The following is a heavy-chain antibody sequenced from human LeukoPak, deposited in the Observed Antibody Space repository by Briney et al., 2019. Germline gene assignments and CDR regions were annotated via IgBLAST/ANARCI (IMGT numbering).Heavy chain of an antibody. J-gene: IGHJ4*02. V-gene: IGHV4-39*01. Sequence: SETLSLTCTVSGGSISSSSYYWGWIRQPPGKGLEWIGSIYYSGSTYHNPSLKSRVTISVDTSKNQFSLKLSSVTAADTAEYYCARHDRGSSPPMVRGVIVDYFDYWGQGTLVTVSS. CDR2: IYYSGST. CDR3: ARHDRGSSPPMVRGVIVDYFDY. D-gene: IGHD3-10*01. CDR1: GGSISSSSYY.